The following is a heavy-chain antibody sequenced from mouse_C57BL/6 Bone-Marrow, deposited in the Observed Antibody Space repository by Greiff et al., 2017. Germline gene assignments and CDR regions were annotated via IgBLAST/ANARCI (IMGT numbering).Heavy chain of an antibody. CDR3: ARGVYSSLDY. J-gene: IGHJ2*01. V-gene: IGHV1-64*01. CDR2: IHPNSGST. Sequence: VQLQQPGAELVKPGASVKMSCKASGYTFTSYWMNWVKQRPGKGLEWIGMIHPNSGSTNYNEKFKSKATLTVDKSSSTAYMQLSSLTSEDSAVYYCARGVYSSLDYWGQGTTLTVSS. D-gene: IGHD1-1*01. CDR1: GYTFTSYW.